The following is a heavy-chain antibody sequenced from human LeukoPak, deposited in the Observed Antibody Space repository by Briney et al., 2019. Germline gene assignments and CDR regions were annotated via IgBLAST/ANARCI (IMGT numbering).Heavy chain of an antibody. CDR3: AKDHSSGWPYCFPY. V-gene: IGHV3-30*18. CDR1: GFTFSSYG. D-gene: IGHD6-19*01. Sequence: GGSLRLSCAASGFTFSSYGMHWVRQAPGKGLEWVAVISYDGSNKYYADSVKGRFTISRDNSKNTLFLQMNSLRAEDTAVYYCAKDHSSGWPYCFPYWGQGTLVTVSS. J-gene: IGHJ4*02. CDR2: ISYDGSNK.